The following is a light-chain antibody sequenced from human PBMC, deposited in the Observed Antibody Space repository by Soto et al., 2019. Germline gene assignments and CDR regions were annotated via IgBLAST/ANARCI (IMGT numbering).Light chain of an antibody. Sequence: EIVLPQSPGTLSLSPGERSALSCMSSQSFSNNYLAWYQQKPGQAPRLLIYGASNMATGIPDRFSGSGSGTDFTLTISRLEPEDFAVFYCHQYGSSPATFGQGTKVDIK. CDR1: QSFSNNY. V-gene: IGKV3-20*01. CDR3: HQYGSSPAT. CDR2: GAS. J-gene: IGKJ1*01.